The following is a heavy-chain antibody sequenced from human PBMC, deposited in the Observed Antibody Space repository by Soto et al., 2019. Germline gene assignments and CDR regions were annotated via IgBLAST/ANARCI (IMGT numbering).Heavy chain of an antibody. CDR1: GITFRAHG. CDR2: IWFDGGLK. D-gene: IGHD2-21*02. V-gene: IGHV3-33*01. J-gene: IGHJ3*02. Sequence: QVQLVESGGGVVQPGASLRLSCAASGITFRAHGIHWVRQAPGKGLEWVAFIWFDGGLKYFADSVKGRFNISRDNSKERLYLQMDSLRAADTAVYYCARVCGGDCGNALDIWGQGTMVSVSS. CDR3: ARVCGGDCGNALDI.